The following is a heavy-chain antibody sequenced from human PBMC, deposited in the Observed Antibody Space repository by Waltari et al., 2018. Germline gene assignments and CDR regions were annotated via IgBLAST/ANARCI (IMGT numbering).Heavy chain of an antibody. CDR2: MSTSGRCS. D-gene: IGHD3-16*02. Sequence: EVQLLESGGGLVQPGGSLRLSCEASGFTFRNYAMAWVRQASGKGMEWVSGMSTSGRCSRNAESVNGRFTISRDNSKNTLYLQLNSLRAEDTAKYYCAKDVISDWEGNYFDHWGQGTLVTVSS. V-gene: IGHV3-23*01. J-gene: IGHJ4*02. CDR3: AKDVISDWEGNYFDH. CDR1: GFTFRNYA.